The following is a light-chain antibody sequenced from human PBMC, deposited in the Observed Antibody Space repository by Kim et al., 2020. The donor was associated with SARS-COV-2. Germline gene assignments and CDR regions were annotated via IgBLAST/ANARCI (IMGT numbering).Light chain of an antibody. CDR2: GVV. CDR1: SSDVGLSNR. J-gene: IGLJ2*01. CDR3: NSYTKSNTCV. V-gene: IGLV2-18*02. Sequence: GQSSPVSCAGTSSDVGLSNRVSWYQQPPGTAPKLIICGVVYGFSGVPDRFSGSKSGNTASLTISGLQAEDEADYYCNSYTKSNTCVFGGGTQLTVL.